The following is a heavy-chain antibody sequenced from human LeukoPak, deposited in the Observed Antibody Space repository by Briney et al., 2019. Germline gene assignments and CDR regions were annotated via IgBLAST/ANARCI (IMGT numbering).Heavy chain of an antibody. D-gene: IGHD2-2*02. V-gene: IGHV1-69*13. CDR3: ARDTPYRIGYCSSTSCYTMDY. Sequence: ASVKASCKASGGTFSSYAISWVRQAPGQGLEWMGGIIPIFGTANYAQKFQGRVTITADESTSTAYMELSSLRSEDTAVYYCARDTPYRIGYCSSTSCYTMDYWGQGTLVTVSS. CDR2: IIPIFGTA. J-gene: IGHJ4*02. CDR1: GGTFSSYA.